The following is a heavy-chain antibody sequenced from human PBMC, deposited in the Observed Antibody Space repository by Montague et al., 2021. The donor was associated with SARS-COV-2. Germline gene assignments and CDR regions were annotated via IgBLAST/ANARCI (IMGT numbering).Heavy chain of an antibody. CDR2: ISYSGST. CDR3: AGVRYYGSGTSLGMDV. J-gene: IGHJ6*02. CDR1: GGSISSYY. D-gene: IGHD3-10*01. Sequence: SETLSLTCTVSGGSISSYYWSWSWKPQGRGLQWIGYISYSGSTNYNPYLKSRVTISVDTNKNKSSLTLSPVTAADTAVYYCAGVRYYGSGTSLGMDVWGQGTTVTVSS. V-gene: IGHV4-59*12.